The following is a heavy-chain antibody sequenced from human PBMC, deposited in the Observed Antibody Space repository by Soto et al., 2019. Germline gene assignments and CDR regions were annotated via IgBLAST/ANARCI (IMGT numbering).Heavy chain of an antibody. J-gene: IGHJ3*02. CDR2: ISWNSGSI. Sequence: PGGSLRLSCAASGFTFDDYAMHWVRQAPGKGLEWVSGISWNSGSIGYADSVKGRFTISRDNAKNSLYLQMNSLRAEDTAVYYCAREALYYDFWSGSIDAFDIWGQGTMVTVSS. CDR1: GFTFDDYA. V-gene: IGHV3-9*01. CDR3: AREALYYDFWSGSIDAFDI. D-gene: IGHD3-3*01.